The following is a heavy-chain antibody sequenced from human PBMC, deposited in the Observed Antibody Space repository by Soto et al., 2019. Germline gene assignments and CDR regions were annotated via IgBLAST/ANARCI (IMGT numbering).Heavy chain of an antibody. CDR2: IYYSGST. J-gene: IGHJ4*02. D-gene: IGHD6-13*01. Sequence: SETLCLTCTVSGGSISSYYWSWIPQPPGKGLEWIGYIYYSGSTNYNPSLKSRVTISVDTSKNQFSLKLSSVTAADTAVYYCAREVPAALSDYFDYWGQGTLVTVSS. V-gene: IGHV4-59*01. CDR1: GGSISSYY. CDR3: AREVPAALSDYFDY.